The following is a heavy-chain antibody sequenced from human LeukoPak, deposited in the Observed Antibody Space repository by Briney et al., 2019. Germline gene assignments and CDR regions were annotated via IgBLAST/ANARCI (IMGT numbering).Heavy chain of an antibody. Sequence: GASVKVSCKASGYTFTDYYIHWVRQAPGQGLEWMGLIEPSGDSTSYAQNFQGRVTMTRDTSTSTVYMELSSLRSEDTAVYYCARAQSGSYLGNWFDPWGQGTLVIVSS. CDR3: ARAQSGSYLGNWFDP. CDR1: GYTFTDYY. D-gene: IGHD1-26*01. V-gene: IGHV1-46*01. J-gene: IGHJ5*02. CDR2: IEPSGDST.